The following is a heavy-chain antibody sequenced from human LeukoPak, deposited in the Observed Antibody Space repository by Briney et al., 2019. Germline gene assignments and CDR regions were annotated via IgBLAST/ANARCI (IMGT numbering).Heavy chain of an antibody. V-gene: IGHV3-7*05. Sequence: GGSLRLSCAASGFTFSNYWMTWVRQAPGKGLEWVANIRQDGSEKYYVDSVKGRFTISRDNAKNSLYLQMNSLRAEDTAVYYCARGECGYWGQGTVVTVSS. CDR3: ARGECGY. CDR2: IRQDGSEK. CDR1: GFTFSNYW. J-gene: IGHJ4*02.